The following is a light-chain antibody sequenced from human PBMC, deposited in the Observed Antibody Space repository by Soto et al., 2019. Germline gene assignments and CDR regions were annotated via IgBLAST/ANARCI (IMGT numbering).Light chain of an antibody. V-gene: IGLV1-40*01. Sequence: QSVLTQPPSVSGAPGQRVTISCTGSSSNIGAGYDVHWYQHLPGTAPKFLIYGHNNRPSGVPDRLSGSKSGTSASLAITGLQAEDEADYYCQSYDSSLSGWVFGGGTKVTVL. CDR3: QSYDSSLSGWV. J-gene: IGLJ3*02. CDR1: SSNIGAGYD. CDR2: GHN.